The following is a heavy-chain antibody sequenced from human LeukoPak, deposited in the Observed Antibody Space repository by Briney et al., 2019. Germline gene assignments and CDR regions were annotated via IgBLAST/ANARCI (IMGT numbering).Heavy chain of an antibody. J-gene: IGHJ4*02. V-gene: IGHV3-30*03. CDR2: ISYDGSNK. CDR3: ADQDLPYSSGWYFDY. Sequence: AGGSLRLSCAASGFTFSSYGMHWVRQAPGKGLEWVAVISYDGSNKYYADSVKGRFTTSRDNSKNTLYLQMNSLRAEDTAVYYCADQDLPYSSGWYFDYWGQGTLVTVSS. D-gene: IGHD6-19*01. CDR1: GFTFSSYG.